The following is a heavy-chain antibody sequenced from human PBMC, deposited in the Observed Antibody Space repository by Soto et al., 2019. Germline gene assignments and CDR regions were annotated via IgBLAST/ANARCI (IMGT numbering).Heavy chain of an antibody. V-gene: IGHV4-31*03. D-gene: IGHD6-6*01. J-gene: IGHJ6*01. CDR1: GGSISSGDYY. CDR3: ARVSYSTSPRYYYYGMHV. Sequence: SETLSLTCTVPGGSISSGDYYWSWIRQHPGKGLEWIGHIYNSGSTYYNTSLKSRVTISVDTAKNQFFLKLNSVTAAHTALYYCARVSYSTSPRYYYYGMHVWGQGTLVT. CDR2: IYNSGST.